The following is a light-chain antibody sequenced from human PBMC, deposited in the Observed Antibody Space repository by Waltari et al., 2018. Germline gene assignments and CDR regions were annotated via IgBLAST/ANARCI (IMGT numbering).Light chain of an antibody. J-gene: IGKJ4*01. Sequence: DIQMTQSPSSLSASVGDRITITCRASQSIASNLNWYQQKPGRAPKLLIFLASNLQSGVPSRFSGSGSGTDFTLTINNLQPEDFALYSCQQSNSSPHTFGGGTKEESK. V-gene: IGKV1-39*01. CDR2: LAS. CDR3: QQSNSSPHT. CDR1: QSIASN.